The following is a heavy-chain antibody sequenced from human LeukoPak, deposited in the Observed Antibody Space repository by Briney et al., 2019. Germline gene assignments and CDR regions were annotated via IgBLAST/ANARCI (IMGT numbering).Heavy chain of an antibody. CDR3: VRGSTDGKSYVGH. Sequence: PGGSLRLSCAASGFTFSSYSMNWVRQPPGKGLEWVSDISSSSSTIYYADSVKGRFTISRDNAKNSLYLQMNSLRAEDTAVYYCVRGSTDGKSYVGHWGQGTLVTVSS. J-gene: IGHJ4*02. D-gene: IGHD5-24*01. CDR2: ISSSSSTI. V-gene: IGHV3-48*01. CDR1: GFTFSSYS.